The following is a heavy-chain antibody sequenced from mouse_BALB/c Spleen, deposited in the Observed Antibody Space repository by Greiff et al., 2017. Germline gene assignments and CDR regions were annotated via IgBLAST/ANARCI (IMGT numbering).Heavy chain of an antibody. V-gene: IGHV5-9-4*01. CDR1: GFTFSSYA. CDR3: ARVDRIYAMDY. D-gene: IGHD2-14*01. Sequence: DVMLVESGGGLVKPGGSLKLSCAASGFTFSSYAMSWVRQSPEKRLEWVAEISSGGSYTYYPDTVTGRFTISRDNAKNTLYLEMSSLRSEDTAMYYCARVDRIYAMDYWGQGTSVTVSS. CDR2: ISSGGSYT. J-gene: IGHJ4*01.